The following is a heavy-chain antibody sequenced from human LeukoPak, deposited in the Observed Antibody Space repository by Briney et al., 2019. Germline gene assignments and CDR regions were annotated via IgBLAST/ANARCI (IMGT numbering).Heavy chain of an antibody. Sequence: GGSLRLSCIESGFAFSSCGMHWVRQAPGKGLEWVAFIRSDGSNKYYADSVKGRFTISRHNSKNTLYLQLDSLRAEDTAVYYCAKDRGVGFGEVWGQGTLVTVSS. V-gene: IGHV3-30*02. D-gene: IGHD3-10*01. CDR1: GFAFSSCG. J-gene: IGHJ4*02. CDR3: AKDRGVGFGEV. CDR2: IRSDGSNK.